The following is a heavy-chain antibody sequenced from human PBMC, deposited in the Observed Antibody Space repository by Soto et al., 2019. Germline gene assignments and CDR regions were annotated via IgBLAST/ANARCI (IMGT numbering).Heavy chain of an antibody. CDR3: ARYYEAPTYYDFWSGPPPFGMDV. V-gene: IGHV1-46*01. J-gene: IGHJ6*02. D-gene: IGHD3-3*01. CDR1: GYTFTSYY. CDR2: INPSGGST. Sequence: ASVKVSCKASGYTFTSYYMHWVRQAPGQGLEWMGIINPSGGSTSYAQKFQGRVTMNRDTSTSTVNMELSSLRSEGTAVYFCARYYEAPTYYDFWSGPPPFGMDVWGQGTTVTVSS.